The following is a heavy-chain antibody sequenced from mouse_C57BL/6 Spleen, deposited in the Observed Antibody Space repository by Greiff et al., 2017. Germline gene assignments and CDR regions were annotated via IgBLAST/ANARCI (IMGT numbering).Heavy chain of an antibody. V-gene: IGHV1-83*01. CDR1: YTFTDYYM. CDR3: RRTMVTTSYAMDY. CDR2: YPGSGNTY. J-gene: IGHJ4*01. Sequence: VQLQQSGPELVKPGASVKMSCKASGYTFTDYYMHWVKQKPGKGLAWIGEIYPGSGNTYYNEKFKGKATLTADTSSSTAYMQLSSLTSEDSAVYFCARRTMVTTSYAMDYWGQGTSVTVSS. D-gene: IGHD2-1*01.